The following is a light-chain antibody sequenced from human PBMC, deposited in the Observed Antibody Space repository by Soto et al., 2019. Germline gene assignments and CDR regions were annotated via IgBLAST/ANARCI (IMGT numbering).Light chain of an antibody. V-gene: IGLV2-11*01. CDR2: DVS. CDR3: CSYAGSYNYV. J-gene: IGLJ1*01. Sequence: QSALTQPRSVSGSHGQSVTISCTGTSSDVGDYNYVSWYQQHPGKAPKVMIYDVSKRPSGVPDRFSGSKSGTTASLTISGLQADDEADYYCCSYAGSYNYVFGSGTKLAVL. CDR1: SSDVGDYNY.